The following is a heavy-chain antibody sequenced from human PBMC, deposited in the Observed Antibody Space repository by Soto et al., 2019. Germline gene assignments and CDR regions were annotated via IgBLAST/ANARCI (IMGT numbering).Heavy chain of an antibody. CDR2: INHSGST. CDR1: GGSFSGYY. Sequence: SETLSLTCAVYGGSFSGYYWSWIRQPPGKGLEWIGEINHSGSTNYNPSLKSRVTISVDTSKNPFSLKLSSVTAADTAVYYCASVYKSNYSHWGQGTLVAVSS. CDR3: ASVYKSNYSH. D-gene: IGHD1-7*01. V-gene: IGHV4-34*01. J-gene: IGHJ4*02.